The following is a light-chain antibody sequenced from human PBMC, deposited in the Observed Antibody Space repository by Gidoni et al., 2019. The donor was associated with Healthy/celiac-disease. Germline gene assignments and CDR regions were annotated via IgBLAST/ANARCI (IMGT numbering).Light chain of an antibody. CDR1: QSVSSY. V-gene: IGKV3-11*01. J-gene: IGKJ4*01. CDR2: DAS. Sequence: EIVLTQSPATLSLSPGERATLSCRASQSVSSYLAWYQQKPGQAPRLLIYDASNRSTGIPARFSGSGSWTDVTLTISSLEPEDFAVYYCQQRSNWPPITFGGGTKVEIK. CDR3: QQRSNWPPIT.